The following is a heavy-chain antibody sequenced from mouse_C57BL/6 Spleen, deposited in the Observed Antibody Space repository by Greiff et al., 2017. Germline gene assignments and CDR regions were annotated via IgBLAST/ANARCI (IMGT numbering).Heavy chain of an antibody. D-gene: IGHD3-2*02. CDR3: ARGPSDSSGYYYAMDY. V-gene: IGHV1-55*01. CDR1: GYTFTSYW. Sequence: QVQLQQPGAELVKPGASVKMSCKASGYTFTSYWITWVKQRPGQGLEWIGDIYPGSGSTNYNEKFKSKATLTVDTSSSTAYMQLSSLTSEDSAVYYGARGPSDSSGYYYAMDYWGQGTSVTVSS. J-gene: IGHJ4*01. CDR2: IYPGSGST.